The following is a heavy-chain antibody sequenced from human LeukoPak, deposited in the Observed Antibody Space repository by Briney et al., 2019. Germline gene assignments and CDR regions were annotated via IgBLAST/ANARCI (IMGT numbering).Heavy chain of an antibody. J-gene: IGHJ5*02. Sequence: SETLSLTCTVSGGSISSYYWSWIRQPPGKGLEWIGYIYYSGSTNYNPSLKSRVSISVDTSKNQFSLKLSSVTAADTAVYYCARRPLGGDYVGWFDPWGQGTLVTVSS. CDR2: IYYSGST. CDR1: GGSISSYY. V-gene: IGHV4-59*12. CDR3: ARRPLGGDYVGWFDP. D-gene: IGHD4-17*01.